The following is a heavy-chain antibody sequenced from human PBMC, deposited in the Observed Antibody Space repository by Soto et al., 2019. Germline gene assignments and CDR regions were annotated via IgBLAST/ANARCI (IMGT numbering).Heavy chain of an antibody. D-gene: IGHD6-19*01. CDR2: IYYSGST. J-gene: IGHJ4*02. CDR3: ARLPGIAVAGTWY. CDR1: GGSISSSSYY. V-gene: IGHV4-39*01. Sequence: QLQLQESGPGLVKPSETLSLTCTVSGGSISSSSYYWGWIRQPPGKGLEWIGSIYYSGSTYYNPSLKSRVTISVDTSKNQFSLKLSSVTAADTAVYYCARLPGIAVAGTWYWGQGTLVTVSS.